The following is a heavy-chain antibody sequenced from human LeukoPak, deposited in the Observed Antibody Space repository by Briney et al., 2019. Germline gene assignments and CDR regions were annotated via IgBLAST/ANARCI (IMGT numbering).Heavy chain of an antibody. D-gene: IGHD3-22*01. J-gene: IGHJ4*02. Sequence: SETLSLTSAVSGGSISSYYWSSIRQPPGKGLEWIGDIYYSGSTNYNPSLKGRVTISVDTSKNQFSLKLSSVTAADTAVYYCARGRAHYYDSSGYYSDWGQGTLVTVSS. CDR1: GGSISSYY. V-gene: IGHV4-59*01. CDR2: IYYSGST. CDR3: ARGRAHYYDSSGYYSD.